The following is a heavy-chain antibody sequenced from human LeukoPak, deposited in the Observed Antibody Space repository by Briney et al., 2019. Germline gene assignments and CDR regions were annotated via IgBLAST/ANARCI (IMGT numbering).Heavy chain of an antibody. CDR3: ARGLTVVAATPYDY. CDR2: IYYSGST. V-gene: IGHV4-59*01. D-gene: IGHD2-15*01. CDR1: GGSISSYY. J-gene: IGHJ4*02. Sequence: PSETLSLTCTVSGGSISSYYWSWIRQPPGKGLEWIGYIYYSGSTNYNPSLKSRVTISVDTSKNQFSLKLSSVTAADTAVYYCARGLTVVAATPYDYWGQGTLVTVSS.